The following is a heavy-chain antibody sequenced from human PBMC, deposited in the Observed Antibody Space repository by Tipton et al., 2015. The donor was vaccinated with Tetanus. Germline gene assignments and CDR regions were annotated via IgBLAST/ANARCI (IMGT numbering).Heavy chain of an antibody. V-gene: IGHV4-34*01. D-gene: IGHD3-22*01. CDR1: GGASSGYY. J-gene: IGHJ4*02. CDR2: INHSGGT. Sequence: TLSLTCAVSGGASSGYYWSWIRQSPGEGLEWIGAINHSGGTNYNPSLRSRVTMSIDTSQKQVSLKLSSVTAADTAVYYCARPRGYSSGYFYYWGLGTLVTVSS. CDR3: ARPRGYSSGYFYY.